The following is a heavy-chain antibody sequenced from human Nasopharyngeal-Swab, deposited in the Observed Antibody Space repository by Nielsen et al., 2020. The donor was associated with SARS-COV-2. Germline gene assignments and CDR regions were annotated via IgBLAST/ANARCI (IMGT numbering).Heavy chain of an antibody. Sequence: GESLKISCAASGFTFNSYTMTWVRQAPGKGLEWVSSIISSSSYIYYADSVKGRFTISRDNAKKSVFLQMTSLRVEDTAVYYCTRDRIVDTAMVRTLSGFDRWGQGTQVTVTS. CDR1: GFTFNSYT. D-gene: IGHD5-18*01. V-gene: IGHV3-21*01. CDR2: IISSSSYI. CDR3: TRDRIVDTAMVRTLSGFDR. J-gene: IGHJ4*02.